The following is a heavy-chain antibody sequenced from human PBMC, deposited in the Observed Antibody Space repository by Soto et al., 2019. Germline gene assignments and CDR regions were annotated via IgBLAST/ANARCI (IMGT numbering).Heavy chain of an antibody. CDR3: AKKGGPGDWHYDFWSGGTFDY. Sequence: PGGSLRLSCAASGFTFSSYGMHWVRQAPGKGLEWVAVISYDGSNKYYADPVKGRFTISRDNSKNTLYLQMNSLRAEDTAVYYCAKKGGPGDWHYDFWSGGTFDYWGQGTLVTVSS. J-gene: IGHJ4*02. V-gene: IGHV3-30*18. CDR2: ISYDGSNK. D-gene: IGHD3-3*01. CDR1: GFTFSSYG.